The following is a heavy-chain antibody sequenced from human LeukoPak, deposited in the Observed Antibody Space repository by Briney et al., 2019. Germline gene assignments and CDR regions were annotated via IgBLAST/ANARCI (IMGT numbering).Heavy chain of an antibody. CDR3: ARQLGYCAAGTCYFDS. Sequence: GGSLRLSCAASGFSISTYAMAWVRQAPGKGLEWISSLSSGRTPSYSDSLEGRLTMSSDNARNTLYLQMDNLRGEDTAMYYWARQLGYCAAGTCYFDSWGHGTQVTVFS. CDR1: GFSISTYA. J-gene: IGHJ4*01. V-gene: IGHV3-21*04. D-gene: IGHD2-8*02. CDR2: LSSGRTP.